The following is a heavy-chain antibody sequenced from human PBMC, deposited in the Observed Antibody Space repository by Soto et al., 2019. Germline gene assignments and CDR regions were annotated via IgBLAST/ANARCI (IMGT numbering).Heavy chain of an antibody. CDR1: GFTFSNSW. CDR2: IKHDGSEK. J-gene: IGHJ4*02. Sequence: EVQLVESGEGLVQPGGSLRLSCATSGFTFSNSWMSWVRQAPGKGLEWVANIKHDGSEKYYVDSVKGRFTISRDNARNSLYLQMNSLRAEDTAVYYCAREFDYWGQGTLVTVSS. CDR3: AREFDY. V-gene: IGHV3-7*04.